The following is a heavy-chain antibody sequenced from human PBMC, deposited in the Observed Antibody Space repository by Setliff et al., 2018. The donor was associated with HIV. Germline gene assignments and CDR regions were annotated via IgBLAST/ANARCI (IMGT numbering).Heavy chain of an antibody. Sequence: PGGSLRLSCAASGFTFSRYSMNWVRQAPGRGLEWVSSISSSSDYIYYAGSVEGRFTISRGNAKNSLYLQMNSLIFEDTAVYYCTRGGSYAVGDYWGQGTLVTVS. V-gene: IGHV3-21*03. J-gene: IGHJ4*02. CDR2: ISSSSDYI. CDR1: GFTFSRYS. CDR3: TRGGSYAVGDY. D-gene: IGHD1-26*01.